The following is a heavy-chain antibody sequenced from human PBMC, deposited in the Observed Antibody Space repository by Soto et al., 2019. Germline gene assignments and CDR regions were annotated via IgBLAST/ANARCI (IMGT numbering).Heavy chain of an antibody. V-gene: IGHV4-34*01. Sequence: SETLSLTCAVYGGSFSGYYWSWIRQPPGKGLEWIGEINHSGSTNYNPSLKSRVTITVDTSKNQFSLKLSSVTAADTAVYYCARVGITGTTRVRYYYYMDVWGKGTTVTVSS. CDR2: INHSGST. CDR1: GGSFSGYY. CDR3: ARVGITGTTRVRYYYYMDV. D-gene: IGHD1-7*01. J-gene: IGHJ6*03.